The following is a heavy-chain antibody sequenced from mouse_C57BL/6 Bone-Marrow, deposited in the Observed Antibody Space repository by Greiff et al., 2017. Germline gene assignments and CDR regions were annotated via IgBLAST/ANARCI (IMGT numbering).Heavy chain of an antibody. J-gene: IGHJ4*01. CDR1: GFPITSGYY. Sequence: QVQLKESGPGLVKPSQSLFLTCSITGFPITSGYYWIWIRQSPGKPLEWMGYITHSGETFYNPSLQCPISITRETSKSQIFLQLNSVTTEDTAMYYCAGLRRGDGAMDYWGQGTSVTVSS. CDR2: ITHSGET. V-gene: IGHV12-3*01. D-gene: IGHD3-3*01. CDR3: AGLRRGDGAMDY.